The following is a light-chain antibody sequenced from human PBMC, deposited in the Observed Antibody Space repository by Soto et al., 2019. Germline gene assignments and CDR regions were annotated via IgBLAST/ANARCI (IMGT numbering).Light chain of an antibody. CDR2: GAS. CDR3: QQYGSSPLT. V-gene: IGKV3-20*01. J-gene: IGKJ4*01. CDR1: QSVSNRY. Sequence: EMVLTQSPGTLSLSPGERATLSCRASQSVSNRYLAWYQQKPGQAPRLLIYGASSRATGIPDRFSGSESGTDFTLTISRLEPEDFAVYYCQQYGSSPLTFGGGTKVEIK.